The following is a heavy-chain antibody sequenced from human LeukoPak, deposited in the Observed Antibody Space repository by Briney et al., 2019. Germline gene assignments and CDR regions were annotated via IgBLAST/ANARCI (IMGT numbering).Heavy chain of an antibody. CDR2: IYSGGST. V-gene: IGHV3-66*01. Sequence: GGSLRLSCAASGFTVSSNYMSWVRQAPGKGLEWVSVIYSGGSTYYADSVKGRFTISRDNSKNTLYLQMNSLRAEDTAVYYCARGFFPKAYYYDSSRPDAFDIWGQGTMVTVSS. J-gene: IGHJ3*02. D-gene: IGHD3-22*01. CDR3: ARGFFPKAYYYDSSRPDAFDI. CDR1: GFTVSSNY.